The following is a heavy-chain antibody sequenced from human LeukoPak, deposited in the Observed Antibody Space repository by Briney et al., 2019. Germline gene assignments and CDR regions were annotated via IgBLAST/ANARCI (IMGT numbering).Heavy chain of an antibody. CDR2: ISGSGGST. Sequence: GGSLRLSCAASGFTFSSYAMSWVRQAPGKGLEWVSAISGSGGSTYYADSVKGRFTISRDNSKNTLYLQINSLRAEDTAIYYCVHCGGDCYPCCGMDVWGQGTTVTVSS. J-gene: IGHJ6*02. D-gene: IGHD2-21*02. CDR3: VHCGGDCYPCCGMDV. CDR1: GFTFSSYA. V-gene: IGHV3-23*01.